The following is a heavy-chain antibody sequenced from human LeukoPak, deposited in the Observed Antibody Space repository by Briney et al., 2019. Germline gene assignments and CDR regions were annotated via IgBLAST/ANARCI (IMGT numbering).Heavy chain of an antibody. Sequence: SETLSLTCAVYGGSFSGYYWSWIRQPPGKGLEWIGEINHSGSTNYIPSLKSRVTISVDTSKNQFSLKLSSVTAADTAVYYCARDLADYGEPFDYWGQGTLVTVSS. D-gene: IGHD4-17*01. V-gene: IGHV4-34*01. J-gene: IGHJ4*02. CDR1: GGSFSGYY. CDR3: ARDLADYGEPFDY. CDR2: INHSGST.